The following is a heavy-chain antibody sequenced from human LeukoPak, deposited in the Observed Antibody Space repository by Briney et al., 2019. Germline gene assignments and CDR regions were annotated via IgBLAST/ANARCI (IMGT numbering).Heavy chain of an antibody. V-gene: IGHV4-39*01. CDR1: GDSIGTGGHY. J-gene: IGHJ5*02. CDR3: ARHEGGRGYDFWSGYHIGWFDP. Sequence: SETLSLTCALFGDSIGTGGHYWGWIRQPPGKGLEWIGSIYYSGSTFYSPSLRRRVAISVDTSKNQFSLELRSVTAADTAVYYCARHEGGRGYDFWSGYHIGWFDPWGQGTLVIVSS. CDR2: IYYSGST. D-gene: IGHD3-3*01.